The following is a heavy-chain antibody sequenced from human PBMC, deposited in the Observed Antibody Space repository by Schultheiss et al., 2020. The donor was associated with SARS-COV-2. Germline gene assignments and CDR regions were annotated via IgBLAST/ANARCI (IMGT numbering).Heavy chain of an antibody. Sequence: ASVKVSCKASGYTFTSYGISWVRQAPGQGLEWMGWISAYNGNTNYAQKLQGRVTMTTDTSTSTAYMELRSLRSDDTAVYYCARVLDYAGTTLFLQYWGQGTLVTVSS. CDR2: ISAYNGNT. V-gene: IGHV1-18*01. D-gene: IGHD4-23*01. CDR3: ARVLDYAGTTLFLQY. CDR1: GYTFTSYG. J-gene: IGHJ1*01.